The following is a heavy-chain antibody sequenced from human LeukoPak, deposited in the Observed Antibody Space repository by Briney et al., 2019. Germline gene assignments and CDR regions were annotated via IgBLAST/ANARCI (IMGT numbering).Heavy chain of an antibody. V-gene: IGHV1-2*02. Sequence: ASVKVSCKACGYTFTGYYMHWVRQAPGQGLEWMGWINPNSGGTNYAQKFQGRVTMTRDTSISTAYMELSRLRSDDTAVYYCARSRTGSGFLFDYWGQGTLVTVSS. J-gene: IGHJ4*02. CDR1: GYTFTGYY. D-gene: IGHD3-10*01. CDR3: ARSRTGSGFLFDY. CDR2: INPNSGGT.